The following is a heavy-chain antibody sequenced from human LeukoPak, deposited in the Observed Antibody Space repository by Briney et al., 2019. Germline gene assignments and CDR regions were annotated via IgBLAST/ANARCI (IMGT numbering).Heavy chain of an antibody. J-gene: IGHJ4*02. CDR2: INPNSGGT. D-gene: IGHD6-13*01. V-gene: IGHV1-2*02. CDR1: GYIFTNYG. Sequence: ASVKVSCKTSGYIFTNYGIAWLRQAPGQGLEWMGWINPNSGGTNYEQKFQGRVTMTRDTSISTAYMELSRLRSDDTAVYYCARSLSIAAAGTPLGYWGQGTLVTV. CDR3: ARSLSIAAAGTPLGY.